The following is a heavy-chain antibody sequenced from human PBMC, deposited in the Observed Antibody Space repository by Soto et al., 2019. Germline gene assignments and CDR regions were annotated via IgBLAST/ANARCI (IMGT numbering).Heavy chain of an antibody. CDR3: AMVDNYVTPTPQDV. Sequence: QVQLVQSGDEVRKPGSSVKVSCKASGYIFVNYGIAWVRQAPGQGLEWMGWISPYSGNTHYARKVQGRLTMTTDTSTSPAYMDLGSLTSDATAVYYCAMVDNYVTPTPQDVWGQGTTVTVS. V-gene: IGHV1-18*01. J-gene: IGHJ6*02. CDR2: ISPYSGNT. D-gene: IGHD3-16*01. CDR1: GYIFVNYG.